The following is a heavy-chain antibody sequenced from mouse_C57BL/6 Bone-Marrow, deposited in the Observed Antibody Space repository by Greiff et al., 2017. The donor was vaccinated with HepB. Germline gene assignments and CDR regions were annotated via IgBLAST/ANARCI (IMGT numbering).Heavy chain of an antibody. V-gene: IGHV14-4*01. J-gene: IGHJ4*01. D-gene: IGHD1-1*01. CDR3: TTWGTTVDYYAMDY. CDR2: IDPENGDT. CDR1: GFNIKDDY. Sequence: EVQLMESGAELVRPGASVKLSCTASGFNIKDDYMHWVKQRPEQGLEWIGWIDPENGDTEYASKFQGKATITADTSSNTAYLQLSSLTSEDTAVYYCTTWGTTVDYYAMDYWGQGTSVTVSS.